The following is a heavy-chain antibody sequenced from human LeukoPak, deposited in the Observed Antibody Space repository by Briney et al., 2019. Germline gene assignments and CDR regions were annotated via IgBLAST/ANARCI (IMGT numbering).Heavy chain of an antibody. Sequence: GGSLTLSCAASGFTFDDYALHWVRQAPGKGLEWVSGISWNSGSIGYAYSVEGRFTITRDNAKTSLYLQMNSLRAEDTALYYCAKGAGYSSGWYGHFDYWGQGTLVTVSS. D-gene: IGHD6-19*01. CDR2: ISWNSGSI. CDR3: AKGAGYSSGWYGHFDY. V-gene: IGHV3-9*01. J-gene: IGHJ4*02. CDR1: GFTFDDYA.